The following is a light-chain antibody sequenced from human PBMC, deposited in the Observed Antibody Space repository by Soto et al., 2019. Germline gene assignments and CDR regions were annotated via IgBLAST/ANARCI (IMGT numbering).Light chain of an antibody. CDR2: EVY. CDR1: SSDVGGYNY. CDR3: SAYAGSSIWV. Sequence: QSAPTQPPSASGSPGQSVTFSCTGTSSDVGGYNYVSWYQQYPGKAPKLMIYEVYKRHSGVPDRFSGSKSGNTASLTVSGLQPEDEADYYCSAYAGSSIWVFGGGTKLTVL. J-gene: IGLJ2*01. V-gene: IGLV2-8*01.